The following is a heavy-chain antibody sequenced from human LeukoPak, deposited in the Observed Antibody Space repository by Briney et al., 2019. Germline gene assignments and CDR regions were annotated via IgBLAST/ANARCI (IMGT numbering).Heavy chain of an antibody. Sequence: GSLRLSCAASGFTFSSYAMSWVRQAPGKGLEWVSAISGSGGSTYYADSVKGRFTISRDNSKNTLYLQMNSLRAEDTAVYYCAKDLDTVDIVATTIFDYWGQGTLVTVSS. CDR1: GFTFSSYA. D-gene: IGHD5-12*01. CDR3: AKDLDTVDIVATTIFDY. J-gene: IGHJ4*02. CDR2: ISGSGGST. V-gene: IGHV3-23*01.